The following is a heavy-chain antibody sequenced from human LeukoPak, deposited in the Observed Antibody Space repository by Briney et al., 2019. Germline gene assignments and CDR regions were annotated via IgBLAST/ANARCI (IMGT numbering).Heavy chain of an antibody. CDR1: GFTFSSYG. D-gene: IGHD2-15*01. J-gene: IGHJ4*02. CDR3: AKDIVLGDCSGGSCQSDFDY. V-gene: IGHV3-30*18. Sequence: GGSLRLSCAASGFTFSSYGMHWVRQAPGKGLEWVAVISYDGSNKYYADSVKGRFTISRDNSKNTLYLQMNSLRAEDTAVYYCAKDIVLGDCSGGSCQSDFDYWGLGTLVTVSS. CDR2: ISYDGSNK.